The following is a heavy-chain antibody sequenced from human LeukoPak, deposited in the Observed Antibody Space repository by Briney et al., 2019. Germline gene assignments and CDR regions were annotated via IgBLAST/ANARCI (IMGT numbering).Heavy chain of an antibody. CDR1: GFTFSSYA. J-gene: IGHJ3*02. D-gene: IGHD6-6*01. CDR2: ISYDGSNK. Sequence: GGSLRLSCAASGFTFSSYAMHWVRQAPGKGLEWVAVISYDGSNKYYADSVKGRFTISRDNSKNTLYLQMNSLRAEDTAVYYCARDGYRSSPGEVDAFDIWGQGTMVTVSS. CDR3: ARDGYRSSPGEVDAFDI. V-gene: IGHV3-30-3*01.